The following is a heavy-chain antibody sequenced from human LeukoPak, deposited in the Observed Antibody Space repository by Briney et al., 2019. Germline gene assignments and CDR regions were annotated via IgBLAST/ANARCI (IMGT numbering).Heavy chain of an antibody. V-gene: IGHV4-34*01. CDR1: GGSFSGYY. D-gene: IGHD3-3*01. CDR2: INHSGST. Sequence: PSETQSLTCAVYGGSFSGYYWSWIRQPPGKGLEWIGEINHSGSTNYNPSLKSRVTISVDTSKNQFSLKLSSVTAADTAVYYCASYAGYYDFWSGYYIGYFDYWGQGTLVTVSS. CDR3: ASYAGYYDFWSGYYIGYFDY. J-gene: IGHJ4*02.